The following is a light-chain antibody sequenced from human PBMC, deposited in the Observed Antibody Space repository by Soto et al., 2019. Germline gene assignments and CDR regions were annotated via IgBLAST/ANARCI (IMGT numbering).Light chain of an antibody. CDR3: QQYENIPT. CDR2: DAS. CDR1: QNINNY. J-gene: IGKJ5*01. Sequence: DIQMRQSPSSLSASLGDRETITCQASQNINNYLNWSPQXPGRAPKILIYDASNLEAGVPSRLRGSGSGTDFTFTISRLQPEDIATYYCQQYENIPTFGQGTRLEIK. V-gene: IGKV1-33*01.